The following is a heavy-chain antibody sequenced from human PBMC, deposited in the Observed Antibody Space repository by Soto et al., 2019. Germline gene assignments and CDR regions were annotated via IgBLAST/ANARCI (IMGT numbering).Heavy chain of an antibody. J-gene: IGHJ3*02. V-gene: IGHV1-24*01. CDR1: GYTLTELS. CDR3: ATAGPRGVVITGAFDI. D-gene: IGHD3-22*01. Sequence: ASVKVSCKVSGYTLTELSMHWVRQAPGKGLEWMGGFDPEDGETIYAQKFQGRVTMTEDTSTDTAYVELSSLRSEDTAVYYCATAGPRGVVITGAFDIWGQGTMVTVSS. CDR2: FDPEDGET.